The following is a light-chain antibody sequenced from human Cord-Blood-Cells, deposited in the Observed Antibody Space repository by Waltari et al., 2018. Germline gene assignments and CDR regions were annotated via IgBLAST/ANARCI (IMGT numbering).Light chain of an antibody. V-gene: IGLV2-23*01. Sequence: QSALTQPASVSGSPGQSITISCTGTSSDVGSYNLVSWYQQQPGKAPKLMSYEGSKRPSGVSNRFSGSKSGNTASLTISGLQAEDEADYYCCSYAGSSTVVFGGGTKLTVL. J-gene: IGLJ2*01. CDR1: SSDVGSYNL. CDR2: EGS. CDR3: CSYAGSSTVV.